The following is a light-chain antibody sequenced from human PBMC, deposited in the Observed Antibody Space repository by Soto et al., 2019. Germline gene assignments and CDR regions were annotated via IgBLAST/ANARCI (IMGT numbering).Light chain of an antibody. CDR1: SSDVGGYNY. J-gene: IGLJ1*01. CDR2: DVS. CDR3: CSYAGSYTHV. V-gene: IGLV2-11*01. Sequence: QSVLTQPRSVSGSPGQSVTISCTGTSSDVGGYNYVSWYQQHPGKAPKLMIYDVSKRPSGVPDRFSGSKSGNTASLTISGLPAEDEDDYYCCSYAGSYTHVFGTGTKLTVL.